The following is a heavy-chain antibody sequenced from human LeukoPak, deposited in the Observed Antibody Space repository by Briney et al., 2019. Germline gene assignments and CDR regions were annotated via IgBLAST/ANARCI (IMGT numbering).Heavy chain of an antibody. CDR3: ARHSYCSSTSCYGDGQGDYFDY. D-gene: IGHD2-2*01. V-gene: IGHV3-30*02. Sequence: GGSLRLSCAASGFTFSGYGMHWVRQAPGKGLEWVAFIRYDGSNEYYADSVKGRFTISRDKSKNTLSLQMNGLRAEDTAVYYCARHSYCSSTSCYGDGQGDYFDYWGQGTLVTVSS. CDR1: GFTFSGYG. CDR2: IRYDGSNE. J-gene: IGHJ4*02.